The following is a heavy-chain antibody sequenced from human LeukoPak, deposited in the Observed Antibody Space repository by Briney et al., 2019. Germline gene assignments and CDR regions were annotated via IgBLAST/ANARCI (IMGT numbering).Heavy chain of an antibody. Sequence: ASVKVSCKASGYTFTSYDINWVRQATGQGLEWMGIMNPSGGTTSYAQKFRGRVIMTGDTSTTTVYMEMSNLSSEDTAMYYCAKSRTTSSASSDYWGQGTLVTVSS. D-gene: IGHD3-22*01. J-gene: IGHJ4*02. CDR3: AKSRTTSSASSDY. CDR2: MNPSGGTT. V-gene: IGHV1-46*01. CDR1: GYTFTSYD.